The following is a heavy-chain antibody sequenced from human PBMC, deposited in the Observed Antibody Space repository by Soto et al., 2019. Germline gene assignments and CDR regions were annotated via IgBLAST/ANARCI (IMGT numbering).Heavy chain of an antibody. D-gene: IGHD4-17*01. CDR1: GGSLTSGHYY. CDR2: IYFSGNT. V-gene: IGHV4-30-4*01. J-gene: IGHJ6*02. Sequence: QVQLQESGPGLVKPSQTLSLTCTVSGGSLTSGHYYWNWIRQPPGKGLQWIGYIYFSGNTFYNPSLKSRLTISLDTSKNEFSRRLSSVTAADTAAYYCARGEDGDYPAEGFGMDVWGQGTTVTVSS. CDR3: ARGEDGDYPAEGFGMDV.